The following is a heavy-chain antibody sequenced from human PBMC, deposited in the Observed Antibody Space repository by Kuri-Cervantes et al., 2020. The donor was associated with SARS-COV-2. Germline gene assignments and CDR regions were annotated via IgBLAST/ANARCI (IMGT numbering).Heavy chain of an antibody. Sequence: SETLSLTCTVSGGSISSFYWSWIRQSPGKGLEWIAYFYYGDVTNYNPSLKSRVTVSADTSKNQFSLKLNSVTAADTAVYYCARDNIRYSGIGFDLWGQGTLVTVSS. J-gene: IGHJ4*02. CDR1: GGSISSFY. CDR3: ARDNIRYSGIGFDL. D-gene: IGHD5-12*01. CDR2: FYYGDVT. V-gene: IGHV4-59*01.